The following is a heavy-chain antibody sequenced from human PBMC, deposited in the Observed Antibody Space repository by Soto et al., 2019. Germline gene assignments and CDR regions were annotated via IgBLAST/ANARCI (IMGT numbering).Heavy chain of an antibody. J-gene: IGHJ4*02. V-gene: IGHV1-3*01. CDR3: ARVGTIAVAGTIDY. CDR1: GYTFTSYA. Sequence: ASVKVSCKASGYTFTSYAMHWVRQAPGQRLEWMGWINAGNGNTKYSQKFQGRVTITRDTSASTAYMELSSLRSEGTAVYYCARVGTIAVAGTIDYWGQGTLVTVSS. D-gene: IGHD6-19*01. CDR2: INAGNGNT.